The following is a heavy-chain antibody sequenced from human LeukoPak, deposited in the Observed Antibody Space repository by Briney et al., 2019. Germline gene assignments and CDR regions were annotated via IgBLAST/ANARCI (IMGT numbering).Heavy chain of an antibody. D-gene: IGHD5-12*01. J-gene: IGHJ4*02. CDR1: GGSISSHY. Sequence: SETLSLTCTVSGGSISSHYWSWIRQPPGKGLEWIGYIYYSGSTNYNPSLKSRVTISVDTSKNQFSLKLSSVTAADTAVYYCARGVDIVATVSFDYWGQGTLVTVSS. CDR3: ARGVDIVATVSFDY. CDR2: IYYSGST. V-gene: IGHV4-59*11.